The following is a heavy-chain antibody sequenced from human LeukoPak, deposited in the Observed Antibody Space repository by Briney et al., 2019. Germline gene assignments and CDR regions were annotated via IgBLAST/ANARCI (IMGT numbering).Heavy chain of an antibody. CDR3: ARVAVGYYVDY. CDR1: GDSINDYY. CDR2: IYYSGST. Sequence: SETLSLTCTVSGDSINDYYWSWIRQPPGKGLEWIGYIYYSGSTNYNPSLKSRVTISVDTSKNQSSLKLSSVTAADAAVYYCARVAVGYYVDYWGQGTLVTVSS. V-gene: IGHV4-59*01. D-gene: IGHD3-22*01. J-gene: IGHJ4*02.